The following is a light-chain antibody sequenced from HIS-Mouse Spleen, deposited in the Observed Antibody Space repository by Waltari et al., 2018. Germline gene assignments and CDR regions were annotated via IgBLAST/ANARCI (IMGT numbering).Light chain of an antibody. J-gene: IGKJ2*01. V-gene: IGKV4-1*01. Sequence: DIVMTQSPDSLAVSLGERATINCKSSQSVLYSSNNKNYLAWYQQKPGQPPKLLIYWASTRESGVPDRFSGSGSGTDFTLTISSLQAEDFAVYYCQQYNNWPLMYTFGQGTKLEIK. CDR3: QQYNNWPLMYT. CDR1: QSVLYSSNNKNY. CDR2: WAS.